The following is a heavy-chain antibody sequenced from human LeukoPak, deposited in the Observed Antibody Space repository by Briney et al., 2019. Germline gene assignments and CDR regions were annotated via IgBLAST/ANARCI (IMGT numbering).Heavy chain of an antibody. J-gene: IGHJ4*02. CDR1: GGSISSYY. V-gene: IGHV4-59*01. CDR2: IDSTGST. Sequence: KPSETLSLSCTVAGGSISSYYWSWIRQPPGEGLEWMGYIDSTGSTNYNPSLKSRATIPVATSENQFSLKLSSVTAADTAVYYCARVSIGYRYGTFDYWGQGTLVTVSS. CDR3: ARVSIGYRYGTFDY. D-gene: IGHD5-18*01.